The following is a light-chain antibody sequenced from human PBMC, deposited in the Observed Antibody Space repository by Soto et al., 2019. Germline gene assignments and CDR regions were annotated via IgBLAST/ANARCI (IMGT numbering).Light chain of an antibody. CDR2: KIS. CDR3: MQATHLPRT. J-gene: IGKJ1*01. Sequence: DIVMTQTPLSSPVTLGQPASISCRSSQSLAHSDGNTYLSWLHQRPGQPPRLLIYKISNRLSGVPDRFSGSGAGTEFTLKISRVEAEDVEVYYCMQATHLPRTFGQGTKVDIK. CDR1: QSLAHSDGNTY. V-gene: IGKV2-24*01.